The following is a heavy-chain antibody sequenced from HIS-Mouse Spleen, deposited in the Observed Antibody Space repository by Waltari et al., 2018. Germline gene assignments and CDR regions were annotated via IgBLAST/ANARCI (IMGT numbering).Heavy chain of an antibody. J-gene: IGHJ4*02. CDR2: IYYGGST. V-gene: IGHV4-39*07. CDR3: ARDWVDSSGWYYFDY. CDR1: GGSISSSSYY. D-gene: IGHD6-19*01. Sequence: QLQLQESGPGLVKPSETLSLTCTVSGGSISSSSYYWGWIRQPPGKGLEWIGGIYYGGSTYYNPPLQSRVTISVDTSKNQFSLKLSSVTAADTAVYYCARDWVDSSGWYYFDYWGQGTLVTVSS.